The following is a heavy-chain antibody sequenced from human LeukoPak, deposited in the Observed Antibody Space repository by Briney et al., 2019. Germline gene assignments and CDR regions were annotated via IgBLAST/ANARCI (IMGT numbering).Heavy chain of an antibody. CDR3: SRYNWFDP. V-gene: IGHV3-21*01. J-gene: IGHJ5*02. CDR1: GFTFSSYS. CDR2: INRSSSYI. Sequence: WGSLRLSCAASGFTFSSYSMNWFRQPPGKGLEWVSSINRSSSYIYYADSVKGRFTIFRNNAKNSLFLQMNIMSAEDPVEYYRSRYNWFDPGGQGTLVTVPS.